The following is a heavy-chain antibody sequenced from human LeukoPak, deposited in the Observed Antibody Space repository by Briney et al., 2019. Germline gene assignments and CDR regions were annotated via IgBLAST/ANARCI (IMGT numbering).Heavy chain of an antibody. V-gene: IGHV4-59*01. CDR3: ARALPASYGHAFDM. D-gene: IGHD5-18*01. Sequence: KPSQTLSLTCTVSGGSISSYDWAWIRQRPGKGLEWIGYIYYSGSTNYNPSRKSRATISIDTSKTQFALKLSSVTAAETAVYYCARALPASYGHAFDMWGQETMVTVSS. J-gene: IGHJ3*02. CDR1: GGSISSYD. CDR2: IYYSGST.